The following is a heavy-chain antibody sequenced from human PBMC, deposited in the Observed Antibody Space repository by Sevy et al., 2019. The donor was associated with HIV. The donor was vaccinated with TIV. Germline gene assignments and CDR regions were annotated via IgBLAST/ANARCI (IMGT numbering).Heavy chain of an antibody. CDR1: GYTFTSYG. Sequence: ALVKVSCKASGYTFTSYGISWVRQAPGQGLEWMGWISAYNGNTNYAQKLQGRVTMTTDTSTSTAYMELRSLRSDDTAVYCCARYYYDKGFDPWGQGTLVTVSS. CDR2: ISAYNGNT. CDR3: ARYYYDKGFDP. J-gene: IGHJ5*02. D-gene: IGHD3-22*01. V-gene: IGHV1-18*01.